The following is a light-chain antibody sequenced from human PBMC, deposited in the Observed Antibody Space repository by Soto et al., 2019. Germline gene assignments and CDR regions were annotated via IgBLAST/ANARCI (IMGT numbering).Light chain of an antibody. J-gene: IGKJ1*01. V-gene: IGKV2-30*01. Sequence: DVVLTQSPLALAVTLGQPASISCRSSQSLEYSDGNSYLNWFQQRPGQSPRRLIYKVSNRDSGVPDRFSGSGSGTDFTLKISRVEAEDVGVYYCMQGTHWPPWTFGQGTKVDIK. CDR3: MQGTHWPPWT. CDR1: QSLEYSDGNSY. CDR2: KVS.